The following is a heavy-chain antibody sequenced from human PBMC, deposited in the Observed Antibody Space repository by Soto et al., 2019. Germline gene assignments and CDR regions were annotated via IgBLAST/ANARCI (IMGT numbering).Heavy chain of an antibody. V-gene: IGHV4-34*01. CDR3: ARGRRYYYDSSGYYRGYYYYGMDV. J-gene: IGHJ6*02. Sequence: SETLSLTCDFYGGSFSGYYCSWIRQPPGKGLEWIGEINHSGSTNYNPSLKSRVTISVDTSKNQFSLKLSSVTAADTAVYYCARGRRYYYDSSGYYRGYYYYGMDVWGQGTTVTVSS. CDR2: INHSGST. CDR1: GGSFSGYY. D-gene: IGHD3-22*01.